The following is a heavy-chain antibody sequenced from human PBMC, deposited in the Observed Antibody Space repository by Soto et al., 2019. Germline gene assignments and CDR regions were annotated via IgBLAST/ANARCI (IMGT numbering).Heavy chain of an antibody. Sequence: GGSLRLSCAGSGFSFSSYTIHWVRQAPGKGLEWVASISSGSRSISYADSVKGRFTISRDNAESSLFLQMNSLRAEDTALYYCARGGGAAGDFDYWGQGTLVTVSS. V-gene: IGHV3-21*06. CDR3: ARGGGAAGDFDY. J-gene: IGHJ4*02. CDR1: GFSFSSYT. CDR2: ISSGSRSI. D-gene: IGHD6-13*01.